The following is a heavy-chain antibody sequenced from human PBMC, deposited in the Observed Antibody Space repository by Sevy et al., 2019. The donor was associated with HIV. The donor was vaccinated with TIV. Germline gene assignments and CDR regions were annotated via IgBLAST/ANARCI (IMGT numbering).Heavy chain of an antibody. Sequence: GGSLRLSCVASGFTFSRYAMSWVRQAPGKGLKWVSALGGSVDMTYYADFVKGRFTISRDNSRNTLYLQMNSLRAEDTAVYYCARVVEALPGYYYGMDVWGQGTTVTVSS. CDR1: GFTFSRYA. CDR2: LGGSVDMT. J-gene: IGHJ6*02. CDR3: ARVVEALPGYYYGMDV. D-gene: IGHD1-26*01. V-gene: IGHV3-23*01.